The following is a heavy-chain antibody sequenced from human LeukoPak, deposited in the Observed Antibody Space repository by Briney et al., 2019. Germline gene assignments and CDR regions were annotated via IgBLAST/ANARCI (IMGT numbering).Heavy chain of an antibody. CDR3: ARRQRDWFDP. J-gene: IGHJ5*02. V-gene: IGHV4-30-2*01. D-gene: IGHD1-1*01. CDR2: IYHSGST. Sequence: PSQTLSLTCTVSGGSISSGGYYWSWIRQPPGKGLEWIGYIYHSGSTYYNPSLKSRVTISVARSKNQFSLKLSSVTAADTAVYYCARRQRDWFDPWGQGTLVTVSS. CDR1: GGSISSGGYY.